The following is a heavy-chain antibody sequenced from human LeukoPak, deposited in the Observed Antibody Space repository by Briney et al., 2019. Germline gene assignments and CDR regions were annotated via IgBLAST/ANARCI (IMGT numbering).Heavy chain of an antibody. CDR2: IYWNDDK. V-gene: IGHV2-5*01. D-gene: IGHD1-26*01. J-gene: IGHJ5*02. CDR1: GFSLSTSGVG. Sequence: SGPTLVNPIQTLTLTCTFSGFSLSTSGVGVGWIRQPPGKALEWLALIYWNDDKRYSPSLKSRLTITKDTSKNQVALTMTNMDPVDTATYYCARAKGWFDPWGQGTLVTVSS. CDR3: ARAKGWFDP.